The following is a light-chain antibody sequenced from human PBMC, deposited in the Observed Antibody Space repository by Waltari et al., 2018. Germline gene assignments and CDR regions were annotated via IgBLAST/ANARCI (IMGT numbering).Light chain of an antibody. CDR1: SSDVGRYNC. CDR2: EVS. J-gene: IGLJ1*01. Sequence: QSALTQPPSASGSPGQSVTISCTGTSSDVGRYNCVSWFQQHPGKAPKLMIYEVSKRPSGVPYRFSGSKSGNTASLTVSGLQAEDEADYYCSSYAASNNFVFGTGTKVTVL. CDR3: SSYAASNNFV. V-gene: IGLV2-8*01.